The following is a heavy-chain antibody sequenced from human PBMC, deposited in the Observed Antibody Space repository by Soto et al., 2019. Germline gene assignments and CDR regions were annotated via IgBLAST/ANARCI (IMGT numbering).Heavy chain of an antibody. CDR1: GGTINSGDYF. CDR3: ARVKATLYRDYYFDY. V-gene: IGHV4-30-4*01. Sequence: LSLTCSVSGGTINSGDYFWSWIRQPPGKGLEWIGSIFYTGSTYYSPSLKSRASMSMDTSKNPFSLRLRSLTAADTAVYFCARVKATLYRDYYFDYWGQGTLVTVSS. J-gene: IGHJ4*02. D-gene: IGHD5-12*01. CDR2: IFYTGST.